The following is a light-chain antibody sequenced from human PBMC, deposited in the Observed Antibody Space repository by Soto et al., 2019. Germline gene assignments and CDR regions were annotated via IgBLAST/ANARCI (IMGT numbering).Light chain of an antibody. CDR3: QQYGSSPKT. CDR2: GAS. Sequence: EIVLTQSPGTLSLSPGERATLSCRASQSVSSSYLAWYQQKPGQAPTLLIYGASSRATGIPDRFSGSGSGTDFTLTINRLEPEDFAVYYCQQYGSSPKTFGQGTKLEIK. V-gene: IGKV3-20*01. J-gene: IGKJ2*01. CDR1: QSVSSSY.